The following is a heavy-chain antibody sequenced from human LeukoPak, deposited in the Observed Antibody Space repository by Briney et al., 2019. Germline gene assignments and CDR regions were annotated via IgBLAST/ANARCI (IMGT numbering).Heavy chain of an antibody. CDR2: IYSGGST. J-gene: IGHJ6*02. CDR3: ARDVRCSSTSCYRLHYYGMDV. Sequence: GGSLRLSCAASGFTVSSNFMSWVRQAPGKGLEWVPVIYSGGSTYYADSVKGRFTISRDNSKNTLYLHMNNLRADDTAVYYCARDVRCSSTSCYRLHYYGMDVWSQGTTVTVSS. V-gene: IGHV3-53*01. CDR1: GFTVSSNF. D-gene: IGHD2-2*01.